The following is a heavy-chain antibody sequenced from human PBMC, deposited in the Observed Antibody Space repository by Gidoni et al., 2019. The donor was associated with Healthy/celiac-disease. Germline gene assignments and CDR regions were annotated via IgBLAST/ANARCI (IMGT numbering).Heavy chain of an antibody. V-gene: IGHV4-59*01. CDR2: IYYSGST. Sequence: QVQLQESGAGLVKPSETLSLTCTVSGGSISSYYWSWVRQPPGKGLGWIGYIYYSGSTNYNPSLKSRVTISVDTSKNQFALKLSSVTAADTAVYYCARDKFVLNDAFDILGQGTMVTVSS. J-gene: IGHJ3*02. D-gene: IGHD2-8*01. CDR1: GGSISSYY. CDR3: ARDKFVLNDAFDI.